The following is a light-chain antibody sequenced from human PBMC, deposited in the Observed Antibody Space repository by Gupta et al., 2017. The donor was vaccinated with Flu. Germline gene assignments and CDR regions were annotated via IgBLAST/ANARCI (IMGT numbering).Light chain of an antibody. CDR2: DAS. J-gene: IGKJ3*01. V-gene: IGKV3-11*02. CDR1: QSVSSY. CDR3: QQRNNYPRT. Sequence: DIVFTQSPVTLPLSPGERATLSCRASQSVSSYLAWYQLKPGQTPRLLIYDASNRATGIPARFSGSGSGRDFTLTISSLEPEDFAVYYCQQRNNYPRTFGHGTKLDIK.